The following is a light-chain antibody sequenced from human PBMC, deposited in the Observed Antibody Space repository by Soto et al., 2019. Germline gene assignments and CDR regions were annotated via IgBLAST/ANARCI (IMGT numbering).Light chain of an antibody. CDR1: SSDVGGYKS. J-gene: IGLJ1*01. V-gene: IGLV2-11*01. Sequence: QSVLTQPCSVSGSPGQSVTVSCIGTSSDVGGYKSVSWYQQYPGKAPKLMIYDVSERPSGVPNRFSGSKSGNTASLTISGLQAEDEADYYCCSYVGSYSYVFGTGTKLTVL. CDR2: DVS. CDR3: CSYVGSYSYV.